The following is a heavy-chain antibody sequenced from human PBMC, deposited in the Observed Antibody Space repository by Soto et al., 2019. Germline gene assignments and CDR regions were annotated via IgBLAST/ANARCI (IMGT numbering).Heavy chain of an antibody. V-gene: IGHV4-59*01. J-gene: IGHJ6*03. Sequence: SETLALTCTVSGGSISSYYWSWIRQPPGKGLEWIGYIYYSGSTNYNPSLKSRVTISVDTSKNQFSLKLSSVTAADTAVYYCARQGRVEYYDFWSGYRPNYYMDVWGKGTTVTVSS. CDR3: ARQGRVEYYDFWSGYRPNYYMDV. D-gene: IGHD3-3*01. CDR2: IYYSGST. CDR1: GGSISSYY.